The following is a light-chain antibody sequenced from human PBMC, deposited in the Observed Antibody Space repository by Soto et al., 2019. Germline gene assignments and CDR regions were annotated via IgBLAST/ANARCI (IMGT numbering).Light chain of an antibody. J-gene: IGLJ2*01. V-gene: IGLV2-23*01. CDR2: EDI. CDR3: CSYAGGTSVV. CDR1: SGDVGRYNL. Sequence: QSVLTQPASVSGSPGQSITISCTGSSGDVGRYNLVSWYQQHPSKAPKLIIYEDIERPSGVSNRFSGSKSGNTASLTISGLQTEDEADYYCCSYAGGTSVVFGGGTKLTVL.